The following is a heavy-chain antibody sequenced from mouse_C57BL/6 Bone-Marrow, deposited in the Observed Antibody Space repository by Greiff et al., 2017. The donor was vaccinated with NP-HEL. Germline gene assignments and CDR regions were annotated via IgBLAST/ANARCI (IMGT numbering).Heavy chain of an antibody. CDR1: GFSFNTYA. V-gene: IGHV10-1*01. CDR2: IRSKSNNYAT. CDR3: VRPHYYGSSYAMDY. Sequence: DVKLVESGGGLVQPKGSLKLSCAASGFSFNTYAMNWVRQAPGKGLEWVARIRSKSNNYATYYADSVKDRFTISRDDSESMLYLQMNNLKTEDTAMYYCVRPHYYGSSYAMDYWGQGTSVTVSS. D-gene: IGHD1-1*01. J-gene: IGHJ4*01.